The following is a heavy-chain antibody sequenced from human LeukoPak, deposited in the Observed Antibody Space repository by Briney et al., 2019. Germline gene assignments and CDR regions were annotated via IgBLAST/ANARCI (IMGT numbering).Heavy chain of an antibody. D-gene: IGHD3-22*01. CDR1: GASFSSGDQY. CDR2: IHPSGAL. J-gene: IGHJ4*02. CDR3: SRGLDSRKLGY. Sequence: PSQTLPLTCTVSGASFSSGDQYWNWIRQRPGEGLEWIGSIHPSGALYNNPSLESRVTISIDTSKNQFSLNLNSVTAADTAVYFCSRGLDSRKLGYWGQGTLVTVSS. V-gene: IGHV4-31*03.